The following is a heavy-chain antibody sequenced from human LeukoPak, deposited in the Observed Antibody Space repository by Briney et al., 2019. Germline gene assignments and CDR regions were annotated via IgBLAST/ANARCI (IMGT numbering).Heavy chain of an antibody. CDR1: GGSISSYY. CDR3: ARDIVVVPAVLRYYYYYMDV. D-gene: IGHD2-2*01. V-gene: IGHV4-4*07. Sequence: SETLSLTCTVSGGSISSYYWSWIRQPAGKGLEWIGRIYTSGSTNYNPSLKSRVTMSVDTSTNQFSLKLSSVTAADTAVYYCARDIVVVPAVLRYYYYYMDVWGKGTTVTVSS. J-gene: IGHJ6*03. CDR2: IYTSGST.